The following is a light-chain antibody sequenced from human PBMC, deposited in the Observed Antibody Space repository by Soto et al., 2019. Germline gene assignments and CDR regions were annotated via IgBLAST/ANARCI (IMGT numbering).Light chain of an antibody. CDR3: QKSDHLPL. J-gene: IGKJ3*01. CDR1: QSISSW. V-gene: IGKV1-5*03. CDR2: KAS. Sequence: DIQMTQSPSTLSASVGDRVTITCRASQSISSWLAWYQQKPGKAPKLLIYKASSLESGVPSRFSGSGSGTEFTLTISSLQPDDFATYYCQKSDHLPLFGPGT.